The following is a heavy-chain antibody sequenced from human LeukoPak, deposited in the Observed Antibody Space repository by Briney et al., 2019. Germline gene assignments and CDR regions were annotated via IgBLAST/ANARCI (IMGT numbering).Heavy chain of an antibody. CDR1: GYSIISGYY. V-gene: IGHV4-38-2*02. CDR2: IRHSGTT. D-gene: IGHD5-18*01. J-gene: IGHJ4*02. CDR3: VRAPSGYSYGTFDF. Sequence: SETLSLTCTVSGYSIISGYYWGWIRQPPGKGLEWIGTIRHSGTTYYNPSLKSRVTISIDPSKNQFSLKLTSVTAADTAVYYCVRAPSGYSYGTFDFWGQGTLVTVSS.